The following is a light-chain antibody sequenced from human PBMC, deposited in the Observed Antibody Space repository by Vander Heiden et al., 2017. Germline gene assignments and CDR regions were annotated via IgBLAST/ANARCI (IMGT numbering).Light chain of an antibody. J-gene: IGLJ2*01. V-gene: IGLV5-45*03. CDR2: YKSDSDK. Sequence: QAVLTQPSFLSASPGASASLTCTLRSGINVGMYRIYWYQQRPGSPPQYLLRYKSDSDKQQGSGVPSRFSGSKDASANAGILLISGLQSEVEADYYCMIWHSSAVVFGGGTKVTVL. CDR3: MIWHSSAVV. CDR1: SGINVGMYR.